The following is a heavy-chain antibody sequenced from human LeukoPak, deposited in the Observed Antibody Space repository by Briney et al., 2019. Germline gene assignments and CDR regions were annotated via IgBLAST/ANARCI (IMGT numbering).Heavy chain of an antibody. Sequence: TGGSLRLSCAASGFIFSGYGMHWVRQAPGKGLEWVALISHDETTQHYADSVKGRFTISRDNSKNTLYLQMNNLRVDDTAVYYCARGPQRGAAANYYGMDVWGQGTTVTVSS. V-gene: IGHV3-30*03. CDR3: ARGPQRGAAANYYGMDV. D-gene: IGHD2-2*01. CDR1: GFIFSGYG. CDR2: ISHDETTQ. J-gene: IGHJ6*02.